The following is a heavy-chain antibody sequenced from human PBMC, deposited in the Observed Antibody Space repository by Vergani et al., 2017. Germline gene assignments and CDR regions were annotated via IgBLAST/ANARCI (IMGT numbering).Heavy chain of an antibody. J-gene: IGHJ6*02. CDR3: ARDPMVRGVPSDGMDV. Sequence: QVQLQESGPGLVKPSQTLPLTCTVSGGSISSGDYYWSWIRQPPGKGLEWIGYIYYSGSTYYNPSLKSRVTISVDTSKNQFSLKLSSVTAADTAVYYCARDPMVRGVPSDGMDVWGQGTTVTVSS. D-gene: IGHD3-10*01. CDR2: IYYSGST. CDR1: GGSISSGDYY. V-gene: IGHV4-30-4*08.